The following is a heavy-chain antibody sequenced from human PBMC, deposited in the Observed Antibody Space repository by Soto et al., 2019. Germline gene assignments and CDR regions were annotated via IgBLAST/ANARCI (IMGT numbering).Heavy chain of an antibody. V-gene: IGHV4-39*01. J-gene: IGHJ5*02. Sequence: SETLSLTCSVSGGSIYSDDSFWGWVRQSPGKGLEWIGSLYYGGSTFYNPSLKSRVTISLDTSKNQFSLRLTSVTAADTAIYYCARQLPVGATSWFDPWGQGTLVNVSS. CDR1: GGSIYSDDSF. CDR3: ARQLPVGATSWFDP. CDR2: LYYGGST. D-gene: IGHD1-26*01.